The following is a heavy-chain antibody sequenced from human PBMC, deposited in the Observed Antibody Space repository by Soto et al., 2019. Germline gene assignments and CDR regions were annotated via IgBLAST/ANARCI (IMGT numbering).Heavy chain of an antibody. Sequence: QVQLVQSGAEVKKPGASVKVSCKASGDTFTDYYIHWVRQAPGQGLEWMGTVNPSGGHTTYAQHFLCRVTXTXXXSXXTLYMELTSLTSEDTAVYYCARGGHVVVVTAALDYWGQGTLVTVSS. J-gene: IGHJ4*02. V-gene: IGHV1-46*01. D-gene: IGHD2-21*02. CDR3: ARGGHVVVVTAALDY. CDR2: VNPSGGHT. CDR1: GDTFTDYY.